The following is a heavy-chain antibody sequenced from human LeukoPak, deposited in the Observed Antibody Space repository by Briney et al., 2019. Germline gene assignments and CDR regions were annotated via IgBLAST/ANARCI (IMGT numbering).Heavy chain of an antibody. CDR1: GGSISGYY. CDR3: ARANGYYGSGIPYFDF. J-gene: IGHJ4*02. Sequence: SSGTLSLTCAVYGGSISGYYWSWIRQPPGKGLEWIGETNLGGTTNYNPSLKSRVTVSVDTSKNQFSLKLSSVTAADAALYYCARANGYYGSGIPYFDFWGQGTLVTVSS. D-gene: IGHD3-10*01. CDR2: TNLGGTT. V-gene: IGHV4-34*01.